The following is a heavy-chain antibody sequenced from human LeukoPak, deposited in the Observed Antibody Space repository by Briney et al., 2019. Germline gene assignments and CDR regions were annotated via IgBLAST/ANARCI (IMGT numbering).Heavy chain of an antibody. CDR3: ARNGRDSSSWYDPGYFDY. CDR2: IYHSGST. J-gene: IGHJ4*02. Sequence: SETLSLTCTVSGGSISSGGYYWSWIRQPPGKGLEWIGYIYHSGSTYYNPSLKSRVTISVDRSKNQFSLKLSSVTAADTAVYYCARNGRDSSSWYDPGYFDYWGQGTLVTVSS. CDR1: GGSISSGGYY. V-gene: IGHV4-30-2*01. D-gene: IGHD6-13*01.